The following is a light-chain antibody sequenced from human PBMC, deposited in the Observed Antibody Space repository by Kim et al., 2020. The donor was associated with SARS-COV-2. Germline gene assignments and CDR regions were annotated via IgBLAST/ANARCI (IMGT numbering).Light chain of an antibody. J-gene: IGLJ3*02. CDR3: QTWDISIGV. CDR2: QDV. CDR1: RVEDKY. V-gene: IGLV3-1*01. Sequence: SYELTQPPSLSVSPGQTATITCSGDRVEDKYVWWYQQKPGQSPEVVIYQDVRRPAGIPERFSGSNSGNTATLTISGTQPTVEADYYCQTWDISIGVFGGGTQLTVL.